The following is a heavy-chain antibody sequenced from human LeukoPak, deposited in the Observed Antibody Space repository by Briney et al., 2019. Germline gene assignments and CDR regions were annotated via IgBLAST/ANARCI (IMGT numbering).Heavy chain of an antibody. V-gene: IGHV1-46*03. D-gene: IGHD5-12*01. CDR3: ARGRPDSGYDRPRRFDH. CDR2: INPSGGST. J-gene: IGHJ5*02. Sequence: AASVKVSCKASGGTFSSYAISWVRQAPGQGLEWVGIINPSGGSTSYAQKFQGRVTMTRDTSTSTVYMELSSLRSEDTAVYYCARGRPDSGYDRPRRFDHWGQGTLVTVSS. CDR1: GGTFSSYA.